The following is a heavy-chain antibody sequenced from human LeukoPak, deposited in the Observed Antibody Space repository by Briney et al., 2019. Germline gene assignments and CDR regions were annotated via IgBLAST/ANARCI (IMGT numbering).Heavy chain of an antibody. CDR1: GYTFTSYG. CDR3: AREAYYYDSSGYYSDY. CDR2: ISAYNGNT. D-gene: IGHD3-22*01. V-gene: IGHV1-18*01. Sequence: ASVKVSCEASGYTFTSYGISWVRQAPGQGLEWMGWISAYNGNTNYAQKLQGRVTMTTDTSTSTAYMELRSLRSDDTAVYYCAREAYYYDSSGYYSDYWGQGTLVTVSS. J-gene: IGHJ4*02.